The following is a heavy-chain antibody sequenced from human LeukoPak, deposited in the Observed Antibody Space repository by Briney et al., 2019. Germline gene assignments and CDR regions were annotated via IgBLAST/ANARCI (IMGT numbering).Heavy chain of an antibody. J-gene: IGHJ4*02. CDR2: ISRSTSII. CDR1: GFTFSDYY. Sequence: PGGSLRLSCAASGFTFSDYYMSWIRQAPGKGLEWVSYISRSTSIIYYADAVKGRFTISRDNAKKSLSLQMNSLRAEDTSLYYYWRGTRWGFVYWGQGTLVTVSS. D-gene: IGHD3-16*01. CDR3: WRGTRWGFVY. V-gene: IGHV3-11*01.